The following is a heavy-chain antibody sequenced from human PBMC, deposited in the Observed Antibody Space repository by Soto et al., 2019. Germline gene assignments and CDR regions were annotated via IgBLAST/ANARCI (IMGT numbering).Heavy chain of an antibody. V-gene: IGHV4-59*08. CDR2: IYYSGST. CDR1: GGSISSYY. CDR3: ARLWGWFGDY. D-gene: IGHD3-10*01. Sequence: QVQLQESGPGLVKPSETLSLTCTVSGGSISSYYWSWIRQPPGKGLEWIGYIYYSGSTNYNPSLKSRVTIAVDTSKIQFSLKLSSVTAADTAVSYCARLWGWFGDYWGQGTLVTVSS. J-gene: IGHJ4*02.